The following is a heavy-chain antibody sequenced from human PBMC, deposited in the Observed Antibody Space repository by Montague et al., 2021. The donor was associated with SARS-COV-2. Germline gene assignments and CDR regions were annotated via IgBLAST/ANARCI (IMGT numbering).Heavy chain of an antibody. CDR1: GFSLSTSGMC. V-gene: IGHV2-70*13. Sequence: PALAKPTQTLTLTCTFSGFSLSTSGMCVSWIRQPPGKALEWLALIDWDDDKYYSTSLKTRLTISKDTSKNQVVLTMTNMDPVDTATYYCTNNRGESSSSWYYFDSWGQGTLVTVSS. J-gene: IGHJ4*02. CDR3: TNNRGESSSSWYYFDS. D-gene: IGHD6-13*01. CDR2: IDWDDDK.